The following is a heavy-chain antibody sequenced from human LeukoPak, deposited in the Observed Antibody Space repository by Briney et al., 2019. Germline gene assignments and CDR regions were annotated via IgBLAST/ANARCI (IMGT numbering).Heavy chain of an antibody. V-gene: IGHV3-74*01. CDR1: GFTFSNYW. D-gene: IGHD3-9*01. Sequence: GGSLRLSCAASGFTFSNYWMNWVRQAPGKGLAWVSRINTDGSDRSYADSLQSRFTISRDNAKNTLFLEMDSLRGEDTATYYCARGMDDIDYWGQGILITVSS. J-gene: IGHJ4*02. CDR3: ARGMDDIDY. CDR2: INTDGSDR.